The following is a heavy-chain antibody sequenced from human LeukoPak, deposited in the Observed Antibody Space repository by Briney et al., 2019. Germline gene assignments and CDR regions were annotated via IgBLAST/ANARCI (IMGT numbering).Heavy chain of an antibody. D-gene: IGHD2-15*01. Sequence: PGGSLRLSCAASGFTLSSYEMTWVRQAPGTGLEWVSYISSGGGLTSYADSVKGRFTISRDTAKNSLYLQMNNLRGEDTALYYCARDISSSTRAFDIWGQGTMVTVSS. CDR3: ARDISSSTRAFDI. CDR1: GFTLSSYE. J-gene: IGHJ3*02. V-gene: IGHV3-48*03. CDR2: ISSGGGLT.